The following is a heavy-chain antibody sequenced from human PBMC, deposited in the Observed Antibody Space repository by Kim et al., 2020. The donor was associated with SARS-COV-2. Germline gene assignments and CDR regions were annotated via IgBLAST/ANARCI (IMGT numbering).Heavy chain of an antibody. CDR2: INPNSGGT. CDR1: GYTFTGYY. D-gene: IGHD3-3*01. CDR3: ARGDYDFWSGYYFVGGSVLFSSDYYYGMDD. J-gene: IGHJ6*02. Sequence: ASVKVSCKASGYTFTGYYMHWVRQAPGQGLEWMGRINPNSGGTNYAQKFQGRVTMTRDTSISTAYMELSRLRSDDTAVYYCARGDYDFWSGYYFVGGSVLFSSDYYYGMDDWGQGTTVTVSS. V-gene: IGHV1-2*06.